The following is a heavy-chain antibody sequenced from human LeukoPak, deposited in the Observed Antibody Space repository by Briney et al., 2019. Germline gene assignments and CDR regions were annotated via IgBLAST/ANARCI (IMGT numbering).Heavy chain of an antibody. D-gene: IGHD6-25*01. CDR2: INHTGHT. CDR1: GGSFTGTLSRYY. Sequence: AETLSLTCAVYGGSFTGTLSRYYWSWIRQPPGKGLEWIGEINHTGHTNYNPSLQSRVTISVDTSKNQFYLKLSSVTAADTAVYYCARGPYSSDAGYWGQGTLVTVSS. CDR3: ARGPYSSDAGY. V-gene: IGHV4-34*01. J-gene: IGHJ4*02.